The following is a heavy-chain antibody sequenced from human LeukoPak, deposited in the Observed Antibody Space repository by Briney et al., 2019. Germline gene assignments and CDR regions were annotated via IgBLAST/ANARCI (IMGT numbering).Heavy chain of an antibody. CDR2: IIPILGIA. CDR3: AKDRWDCGGDRNANWFDP. Sequence: SVKVSCKASGGTFSSYAISWVRQAPGQGLEWMGRIIPILGIANYAQKFQGRVTITADKSTSTAYMELSSLRSEDTAVYYCAKDRWDCGGDRNANWFDPWGQGTLVTVSS. J-gene: IGHJ5*02. V-gene: IGHV1-69*04. D-gene: IGHD2-21*02. CDR1: GGTFSSYA.